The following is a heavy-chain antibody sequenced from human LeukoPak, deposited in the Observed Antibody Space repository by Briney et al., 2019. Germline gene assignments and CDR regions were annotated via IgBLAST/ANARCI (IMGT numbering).Heavy chain of an antibody. V-gene: IGHV3-21*01. CDR1: GFTFSSYS. Sequence: GGSLRLSCAASGFTFSSYSMNWVRQAPGKGLEWVSSISSSSSYIYYADSVKGRFTISRDNAKNSLYPQMNSLRAEDTAVYYCARSGYSSGAHDYWGQGTLVTVSS. J-gene: IGHJ4*02. CDR2: ISSSSSYI. D-gene: IGHD6-19*01. CDR3: ARSGYSSGAHDY.